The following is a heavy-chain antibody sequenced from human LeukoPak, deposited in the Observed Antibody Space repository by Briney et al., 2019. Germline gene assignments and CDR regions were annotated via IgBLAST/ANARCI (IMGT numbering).Heavy chain of an antibody. CDR3: AREGIAKSTTNYGMDV. J-gene: IGHJ6*02. Sequence: GASVKVSCKASGYTFTSYYMHWVRQAPGQGLEWMGIINPSGGSTSYAQKFQGRVTMTRDTSTGAVYMELSSLRSEDTAVYYCAREGIAKSTTNYGMDVWGQGTTVTVSS. CDR2: INPSGGST. CDR1: GYTFTSYY. D-gene: IGHD6-13*01. V-gene: IGHV1-46*01.